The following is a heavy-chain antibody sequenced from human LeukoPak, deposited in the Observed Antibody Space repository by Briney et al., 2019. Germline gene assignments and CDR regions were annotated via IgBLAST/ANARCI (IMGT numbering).Heavy chain of an antibody. CDR1: GFTSSSYA. V-gene: IGHV3-23*01. CDR3: AKFLVVAAAATGTAFDY. D-gene: IGHD2-15*01. CDR2: ISGSGGST. Sequence: PGGSLRLSCAASGFTSSSYAMSWVRHAPGKGLEWVSAISGSGGSTYYADSVKGRFTISRDNSKNTLYLQMNSLRAEDTAVYYCAKFLVVAAAATGTAFDYWGQGTLVTVSS. J-gene: IGHJ4*02.